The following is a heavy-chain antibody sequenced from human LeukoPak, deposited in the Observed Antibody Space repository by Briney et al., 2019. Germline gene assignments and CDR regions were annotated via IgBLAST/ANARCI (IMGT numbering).Heavy chain of an antibody. V-gene: IGHV4-59*01. Sequence: SETLSLTCTVSGGSISSYYWSWIRQPPGKGLEWFGYIYYSGSTNYNPSLKSRVTISVDTSKNQFSLKLSSVTAADTAVYYCARERGAYWGQGTLVTVSS. J-gene: IGHJ4*02. CDR3: ARERGAY. CDR1: GGSISSYY. CDR2: IYYSGST. D-gene: IGHD1-26*01.